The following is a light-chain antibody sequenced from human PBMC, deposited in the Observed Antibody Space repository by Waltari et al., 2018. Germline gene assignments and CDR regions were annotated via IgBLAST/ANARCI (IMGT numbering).Light chain of an antibody. Sequence: EIVVTQSPATLSVSPGEGATLSCRASETIKTNLAWYQHKPGQAPRRLIDDASTRAPGIPARFSGSGSGTEFTLTISSLQSEDFAIYFCQQYNEWPPISTFGQGTNLEIK. V-gene: IGKV3-15*01. J-gene: IGKJ2*01. CDR2: DAS. CDR1: ETIKTN. CDR3: QQYNEWPPIST.